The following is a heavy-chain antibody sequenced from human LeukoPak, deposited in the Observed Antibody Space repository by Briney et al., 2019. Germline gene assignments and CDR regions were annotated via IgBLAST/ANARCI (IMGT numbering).Heavy chain of an antibody. CDR1: GYSFTNYW. CDR3: ATLRWSRSPFDY. CDR2: IYPGLSDT. V-gene: IGHV5-51*01. D-gene: IGHD6-13*01. J-gene: IGHJ4*02. Sequence: GESLKISCKGSGYSFTNYWIGWVRQMPGKGLEWMGIIYPGLSDTRYSPSFQGQVTISVDKSITTAYLQWSSLKASDTAMYYCATLRWSRSPFDYWGQGTLVTVSS.